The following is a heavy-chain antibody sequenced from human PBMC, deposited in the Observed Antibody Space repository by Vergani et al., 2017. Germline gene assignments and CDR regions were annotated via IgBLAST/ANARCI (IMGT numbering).Heavy chain of an antibody. V-gene: IGHV3-30*02. J-gene: IGHJ4*02. D-gene: IGHD3-10*01. CDR3: ANEGSANRIRGWLDH. Sequence: VDLVESGGGFVQPGGSRRLSCAASGFSVSNSGMHWVRQTPGKGLEWVAFIQYDGSDIFYADFVEGRFTISRDNSKNSLYLQMRSLRFDDTAVYYCANEGSANRIRGWLDHWGQGALVTVSS. CDR2: IQYDGSDI. CDR1: GFSVSNSG.